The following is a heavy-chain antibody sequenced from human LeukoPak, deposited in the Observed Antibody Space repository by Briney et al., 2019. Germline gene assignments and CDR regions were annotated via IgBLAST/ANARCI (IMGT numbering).Heavy chain of an antibody. J-gene: IGHJ4*02. V-gene: IGHV2-70*04. Sequence: SGPTLVNPTQTPTLTCTFSGFPLSTSGMRVSWIRQPPGKALEWLARIDWDDDKFYSTSLKTRLTISKDTSKNQVVLTMTNMDPVDTATYYCARLNSGTYLDYWGQGTLVTVSS. D-gene: IGHD1-26*01. CDR1: GFPLSTSGMR. CDR2: IDWDDDK. CDR3: ARLNSGTYLDY.